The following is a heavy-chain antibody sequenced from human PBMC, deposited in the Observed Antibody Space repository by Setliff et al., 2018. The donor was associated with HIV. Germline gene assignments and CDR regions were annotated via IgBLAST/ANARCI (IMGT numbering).Heavy chain of an antibody. CDR2: SGSDGNT. V-gene: IGHV3-23*01. D-gene: IGHD2-15*01. Sequence: PGGSLRLSCAASGFTFDRYWMHWVRQAPGKGLEWVSGSGSDGNTLSTDSVKGRFTISRDNSKNTLYLQMNSLRVADTAMYYCVKDILGWSFDYWGQGTLVTVSS. CDR1: GFTFDRYW. J-gene: IGHJ4*02. CDR3: VKDILGWSFDY.